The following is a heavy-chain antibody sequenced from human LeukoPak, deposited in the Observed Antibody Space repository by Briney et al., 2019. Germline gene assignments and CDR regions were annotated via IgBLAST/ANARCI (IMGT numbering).Heavy chain of an antibody. CDR1: AYTFTDYY. CDR3: AGGAYPLHSMVRGLFLYNWFDP. D-gene: IGHD3-10*01. Sequence: GASVKVSCKASAYTFTDYYIHWVRQAPGQGLEWMGWINPNTGDTHYAQKILGRVTMTRDTSVSTAYMELSRLTSDDTAVYYCAGGAYPLHSMVRGLFLYNWFDPWGQGTLVTVSS. V-gene: IGHV1-2*02. CDR2: INPNTGDT. J-gene: IGHJ5*02.